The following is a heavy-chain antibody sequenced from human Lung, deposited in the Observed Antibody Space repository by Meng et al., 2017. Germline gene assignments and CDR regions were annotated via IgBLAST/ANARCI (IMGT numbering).Heavy chain of an antibody. CDR2: INPKSGDT. CDR3: ARDEDISAAGKLFGDY. J-gene: IGHJ4*02. V-gene: IGHV1-2*06. D-gene: IGHD6-13*01. Sequence: QVQLVQSGAEAKKPGASVKVSCKASGYTFPDYWLHWVRRAPGHGLEWMGRINPKSGDTHYAQRFQGRVTMPGDTSISTAYMELRGLRSDDTAMYYCARDEDISAAGKLFGDYWGQGTLVTVSS. CDR1: GYTFPDYW.